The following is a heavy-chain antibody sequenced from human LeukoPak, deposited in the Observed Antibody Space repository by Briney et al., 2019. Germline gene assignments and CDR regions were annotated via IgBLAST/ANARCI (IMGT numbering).Heavy chain of an antibody. Sequence: GGSLRLSCAASGFTFSSYAMHWVRQAPGKGLEWVAVISYDGSNKYYADSVKGRFTISRDNSKNTLYLQMNSLRAEDTAVYYCARVLLEWLPHDAFDIWGQGTMVTVSS. CDR1: GFTFSSYA. CDR2: ISYDGSNK. J-gene: IGHJ3*02. V-gene: IGHV3-30-3*01. D-gene: IGHD3-3*01. CDR3: ARVLLEWLPHDAFDI.